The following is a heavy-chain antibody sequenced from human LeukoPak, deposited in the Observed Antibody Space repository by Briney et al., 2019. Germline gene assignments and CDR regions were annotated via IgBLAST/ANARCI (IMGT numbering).Heavy chain of an antibody. CDR1: GLSFSSYA. Sequence: GGPLSLFCAASGLSFSSYAMSWVRHAPGKGVEGVSSISSRGSYIYYADTVKGRFTSSRDNSKNTLYLQMNSLRAEDTAVYYCARDYCSSTSCYVMDYYYYMDVWGKGTTVTVSS. CDR3: ARDYCSSTSCYVMDYYYYMDV. J-gene: IGHJ6*03. D-gene: IGHD2-2*01. V-gene: IGHV3-21*01. CDR2: ISSRGSYI.